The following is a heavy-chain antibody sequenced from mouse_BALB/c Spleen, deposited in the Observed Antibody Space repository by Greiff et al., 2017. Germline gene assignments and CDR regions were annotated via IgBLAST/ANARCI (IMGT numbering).Heavy chain of an antibody. Sequence: EVHVVESGGGLVQPGGSLKLSCAASGFTFSSYTMSWVRQTPETRLEWVAYICNGGGSTYYPDTVKGRFTISRDNAKNTLYLQVSRLKSEDTAMYYCARHFTTVVATSPHWYFDVWGAGTTVTVSS. CDR2: ICNGGGST. V-gene: IGHV5-12-2*01. D-gene: IGHD1-1*01. CDR1: GFTFSSYT. CDR3: ARHFTTVVATSPHWYFDV. J-gene: IGHJ1*01.